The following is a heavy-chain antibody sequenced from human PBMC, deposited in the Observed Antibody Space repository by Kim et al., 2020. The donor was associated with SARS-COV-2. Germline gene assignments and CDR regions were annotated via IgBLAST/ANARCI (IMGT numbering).Heavy chain of an antibody. Sequence: DSVKARVTISRDNAKNTLYLQMNSLRAEDTAVYYCAREGGEVEMATIRSYWGQGTLVTVSS. D-gene: IGHD5-12*01. V-gene: IGHV3-74*01. CDR3: AREGGEVEMATIRSY. J-gene: IGHJ4*02.